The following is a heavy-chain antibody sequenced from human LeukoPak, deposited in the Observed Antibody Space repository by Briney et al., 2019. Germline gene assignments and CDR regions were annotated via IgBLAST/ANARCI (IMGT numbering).Heavy chain of an antibody. Sequence: GGSLRLSCAASGFTFSGSAMHWVRHAAGKGLQWVGRIRSKANSYATAFAASLKGRFTISRDDSKNTMYLQMNSLKIEDTAVYYCTRPFYDTSGSNWFDPWGQGTLVTVSS. D-gene: IGHD3-22*01. CDR3: TRPFYDTSGSNWFDP. CDR2: IRSKANSYAT. J-gene: IGHJ5*02. CDR1: GFTFSGSA. V-gene: IGHV3-73*01.